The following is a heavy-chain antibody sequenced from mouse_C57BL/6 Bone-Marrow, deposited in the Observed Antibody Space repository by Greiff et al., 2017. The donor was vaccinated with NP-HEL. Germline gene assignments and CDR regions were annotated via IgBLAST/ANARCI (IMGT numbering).Heavy chain of an antibody. D-gene: IGHD6-1*01. CDR3: TTGSSLSYWAMDY. CDR2: IDPENGDT. J-gene: IGHJ4*01. CDR1: GFNITDDY. V-gene: IGHV14-4*01. Sequence: EVQLQQSGAELVRPGASVKLSCTASGFNITDDYMHWVKQRPEQGLEWIGWIDPENGDTEYASKFQGKATITADTSSNTAYLQLSSLTSEDTAVYYCTTGSSLSYWAMDYWGQGTSVTVSS.